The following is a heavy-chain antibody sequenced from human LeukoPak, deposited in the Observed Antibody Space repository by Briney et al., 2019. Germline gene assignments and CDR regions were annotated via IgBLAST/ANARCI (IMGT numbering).Heavy chain of an antibody. CDR3: AKDVYGDYGGLVY. J-gene: IGHJ4*02. D-gene: IGHD4-17*01. CDR2: ISAGVGST. CDR1: GFTSSTYA. V-gene: IGHV3-23*01. Sequence: GGSLRLSCAASGFTSSTYAMTWVRQAPGRGLEWVSTISAGVGSTNYADSVKGRFTISRDNSDNTVYSQMNSLRAEDTAVYYCAKDVYGDYGGLVYWGQGTLVTVFS.